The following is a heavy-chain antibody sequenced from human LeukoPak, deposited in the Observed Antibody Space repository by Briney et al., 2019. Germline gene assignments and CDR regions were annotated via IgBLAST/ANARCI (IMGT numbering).Heavy chain of an antibody. Sequence: VASVKVSCKASGYTFTSYAISWVRQAPGQGLEWMGGIIPIFGTANYAQKFQGRVTITADKSTSTAYMELSSLRSEDTAVYYCARLNYDYVWGSFPNAPLDYWGRGTLVTVSS. CDR3: ARLNYDYVWGSFPNAPLDY. J-gene: IGHJ4*02. V-gene: IGHV1-69*06. CDR1: GYTFTSYA. D-gene: IGHD3-16*01. CDR2: IIPIFGTA.